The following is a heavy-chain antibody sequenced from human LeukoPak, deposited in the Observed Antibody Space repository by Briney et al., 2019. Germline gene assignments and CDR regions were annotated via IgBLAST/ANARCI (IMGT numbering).Heavy chain of an antibody. V-gene: IGHV1-18*01. J-gene: IGHJ6*02. CDR2: ISAYNGNT. Sequence: ASVKVSCKASGGTFSSYAISWVRQAPGQGLEWMGWISAYNGNTNYAQKLQGRVTMTTDTSTSTAYMELRSLRSDDTAVYYCARDLSGAYYYYGMDVWGQGTTVTVSS. CDR3: ARDLSGAYYYYGMDV. CDR1: GGTFSSYA. D-gene: IGHD1-26*01.